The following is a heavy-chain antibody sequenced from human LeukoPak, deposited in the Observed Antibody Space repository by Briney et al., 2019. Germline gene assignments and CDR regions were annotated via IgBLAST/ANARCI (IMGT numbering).Heavy chain of an antibody. CDR2: ISAYNGNT. J-gene: IGHJ6*03. CDR1: GYTFTSYG. V-gene: IGHV1-18*01. D-gene: IGHD6-19*01. Sequence: EASVKVSCKASGYTFTSYGISWVRQAPGQGLEWMGWISAYNGNTNYAQKLQGRVTMTTDTSTSTAYMELRSLRSEDTAVYYCARSYSSGWSLHYYYYYMDVWGKGTTVTVSS. CDR3: ARSYSSGWSLHYYYYYMDV.